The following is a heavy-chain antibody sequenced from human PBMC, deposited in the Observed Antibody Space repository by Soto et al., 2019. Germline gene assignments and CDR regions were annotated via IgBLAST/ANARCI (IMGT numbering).Heavy chain of an antibody. CDR2: INGGNGGT. J-gene: IGHJ4*02. CDR3: ACSDIVLEAITTTLIDY. D-gene: IGHD2-8*02. CDR1: GFTFVKHA. Sequence: EVQLLESGGGLAQPGGSLRLSCAASGFTFVKHAMTWVRQAPGKGLEWVSTINGGNGGTYYADSVKGRFTISTDNSHNAINLHTLSLRSEDTAIQYCACSDIVLEAITTTLIDYWGQGTLVTVSS. V-gene: IGHV3-23*01.